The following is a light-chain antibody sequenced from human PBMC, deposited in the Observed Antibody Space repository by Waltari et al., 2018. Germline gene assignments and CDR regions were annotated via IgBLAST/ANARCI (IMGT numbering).Light chain of an antibody. CDR2: EAY. Sequence: EILLTPSPASLSLSPGESATFSCSASQSVSRTLAWYQQQPGQAPRLLIYEAYTRATHSPDMFSGSGSGTEFGLTSSRLEPEDFAVYYCQKYGTLPATFGQGTKVEIK. CDR1: QSVSRT. J-gene: IGKJ1*01. V-gene: IGKV3-20*01. CDR3: QKYGTLPAT.